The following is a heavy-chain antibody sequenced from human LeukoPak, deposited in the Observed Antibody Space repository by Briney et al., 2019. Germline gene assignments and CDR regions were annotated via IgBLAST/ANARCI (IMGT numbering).Heavy chain of an antibody. D-gene: IGHD2-8*02. CDR2: IYTSGST. J-gene: IGHJ5*02. CDR3: ARDTDWFDP. Sequence: SQTLSLTCTVSGGSISSGSYYWSWIRQPAGKGLEWIGRIYTSGSTNYNPSLKSRVTISVDTSKNQFSLKLSSVTAADTAVYYCARDTDWFDPWGQGTLVTVSS. CDR1: GGSISSGSYY. V-gene: IGHV4-61*02.